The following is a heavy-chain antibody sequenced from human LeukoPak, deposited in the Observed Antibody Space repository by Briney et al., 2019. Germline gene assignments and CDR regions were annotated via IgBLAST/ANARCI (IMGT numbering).Heavy chain of an antibody. Sequence: PGGSLRLSCAASGFTFSSYSMNWVRPAPGKGLEWVSSISSSSSYIYYADSVKGRFTISRDNAKNSLYLQMNSLRAEDTAVYYCARDLTTFGGVIVPPSYYFDYWGQGTLVTVSS. CDR2: ISSSSSYI. J-gene: IGHJ4*02. D-gene: IGHD3-16*02. CDR1: GFTFSSYS. CDR3: ARDLTTFGGVIVPPSYYFDY. V-gene: IGHV3-21*01.